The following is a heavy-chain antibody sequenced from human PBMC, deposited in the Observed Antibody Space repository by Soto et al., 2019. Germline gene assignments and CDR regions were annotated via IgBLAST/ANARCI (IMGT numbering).Heavy chain of an antibody. CDR2: VQMSGTT. J-gene: IGHJ4*02. Sequence: SETLSLTCAVSGASVRSYHWSWIRQAAGKGLDRIGRVQMSGTTNYNPSLKTRVTISEDTSKSQFSLKVNSMTAADTAVYYCARYRREAVAGYTLDNWGQGILVTVSS. CDR1: GASVRSYH. D-gene: IGHD6-13*01. V-gene: IGHV4-59*10. CDR3: ARYRREAVAGYTLDN.